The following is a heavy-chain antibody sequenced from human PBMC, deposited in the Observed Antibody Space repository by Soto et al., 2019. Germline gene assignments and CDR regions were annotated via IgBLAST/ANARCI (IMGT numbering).Heavy chain of an antibody. CDR2: IYHSGST. CDR1: GYSISSGYY. V-gene: IGHV4-38-2*02. J-gene: IGHJ5*02. D-gene: IGHD6-6*01. Sequence: SETLSLTCAVSGYSISSGYYWGWIRQPPGKGLEWIGSIYHSGSTYYNPSLKSRVTISVDTSKNQFSLKLSSVTAADTAVYYCARDRQQLVLGWFDPWGQGTLVTVSS. CDR3: ARDRQQLVLGWFDP.